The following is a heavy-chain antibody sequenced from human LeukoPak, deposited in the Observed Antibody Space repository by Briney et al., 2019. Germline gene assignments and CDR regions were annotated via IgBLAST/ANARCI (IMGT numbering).Heavy chain of an antibody. CDR3: VRVFGTNWDSHYFDS. CDR2: MNPNSGNT. J-gene: IGHJ4*02. CDR1: GYTFTSYD. Sequence: ASVKVSCXASGYTFTSYDINWVRQATGQGLEWMGWMNPNSGNTGYAQKFQGRVTMTRNTSISTAYMELSSLRSEDTAVYYCVRVFGTNWDSHYFDSCGQGTLVTVSS. V-gene: IGHV1-8*02. D-gene: IGHD7-27*01.